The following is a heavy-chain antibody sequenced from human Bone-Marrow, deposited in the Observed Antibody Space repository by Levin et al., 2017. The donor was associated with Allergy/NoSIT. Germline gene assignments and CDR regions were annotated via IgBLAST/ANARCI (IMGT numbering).Heavy chain of an antibody. V-gene: IGHV3-74*01. D-gene: IGHD3-16*02. CDR1: GFPFRNSV. CDR3: ARDLKGGSYRNFDF. J-gene: IGHJ4*02. CDR2: IHNDGSTT. Sequence: SLLLSFSSSGFPFRNSVMHWVRQAPGKGLVWVSRIHNDGSTTAYADSVQGRFTISRDNAKNTLYLQMNSLRAEDTAIFYCARDLKGGSYRNFDFWGQGTLVTVSS.